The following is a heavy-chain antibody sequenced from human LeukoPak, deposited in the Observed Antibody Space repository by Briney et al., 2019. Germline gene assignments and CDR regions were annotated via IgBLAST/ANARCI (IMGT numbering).Heavy chain of an antibody. CDR3: AKAQYCGSSSCYTWFGP. V-gene: IGHV3-23*01. J-gene: IGHJ5*02. Sequence: GGSLRLSCAASGFTFSNYAIHWVRQAPGQGLEWVSRISSSGDNTYYADSVKGRFAISRDNSKNTMYLQMNSLRAEDTAVYYCAKAQYCGSSSCYTWFGPWGQGTLVTVSS. D-gene: IGHD2-2*02. CDR1: GFTFSNYA. CDR2: ISSSGDNT.